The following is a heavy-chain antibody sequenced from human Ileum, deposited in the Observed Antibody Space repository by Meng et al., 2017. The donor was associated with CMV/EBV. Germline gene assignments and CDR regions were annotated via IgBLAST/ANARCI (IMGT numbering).Heavy chain of an antibody. CDR2: IFHVGGT. Sequence: QVQHQQWGAGLFTPSETLSPTCGVYDESSSSYFWTWIRQPPGKGLEWIGEIFHVGGTSYNPSLEGRATIAVDTSKKQFSLKLSSVTAADTAVYYCARGTSQAWELLHYWGQGTLVTVSS. J-gene: IGHJ4*02. CDR1: DESSSSYF. V-gene: IGHV4-34*01. CDR3: ARGTSQAWELLHY. D-gene: IGHD2-15*01.